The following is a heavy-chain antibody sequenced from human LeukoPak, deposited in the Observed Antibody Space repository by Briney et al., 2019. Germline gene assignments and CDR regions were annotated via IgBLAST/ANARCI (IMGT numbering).Heavy chain of an antibody. CDR3: ARDLLPTVTTGTFDY. D-gene: IGHD4-17*01. CDR1: GFTFSSYS. V-gene: IGHV3-21*01. Sequence: GGSLRLSCAASGFTFSSYSMNWVRQAPGKGLEWVSSISSSSSYIYYADSGKGRFTISRDNAKNSLYLQMNSLRAEDTAVYYCARDLLPTVTTGTFDYWGQGTLVTVSS. CDR2: ISSSSSYI. J-gene: IGHJ4*02.